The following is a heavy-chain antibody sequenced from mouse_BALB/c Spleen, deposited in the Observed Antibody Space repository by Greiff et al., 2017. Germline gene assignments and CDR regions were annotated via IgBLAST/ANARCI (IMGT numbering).Heavy chain of an antibody. Sequence: QVQLQQSGPGLVAPSQSLSITCTVSGFSLTSYGVHWVRQPPGKGLEWLGVIWAGGSTNYNSALMSRLSISKDNSKTQVFLKMNRLRTDDTAIDYYARDRDNYGVGAMDYWGQGTTVTVSS. CDR1: GFSLTSYG. D-gene: IGHD1-1*02. J-gene: IGHJ4*01. CDR2: IWAGGST. CDR3: ARDRDNYGVGAMDY. V-gene: IGHV2-9*02.